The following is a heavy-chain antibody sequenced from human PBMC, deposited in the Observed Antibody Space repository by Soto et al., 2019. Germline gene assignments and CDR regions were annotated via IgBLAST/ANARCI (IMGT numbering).Heavy chain of an antibody. Sequence: QVQLVQSGAEVKKPGSSVRVSCKTSGGTFSNYGLNWVRQAPGQGPEWMGGITPIFGTANYAQKFQDRVTITADESTSTAYMELSSLRSEDTAVYYCARGGVSADYYYYGMDVWGQGTTVTVSS. CDR3: ARGGVSADYYYYGMDV. V-gene: IGHV1-69*01. D-gene: IGHD6-13*01. CDR1: GGTFSNYG. CDR2: ITPIFGTA. J-gene: IGHJ6*02.